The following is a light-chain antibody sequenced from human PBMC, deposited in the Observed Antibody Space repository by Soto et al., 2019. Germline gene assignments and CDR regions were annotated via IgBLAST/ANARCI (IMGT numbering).Light chain of an antibody. V-gene: IGLV4-69*01. J-gene: IGLJ2*01. Sequence: QLVLTQPPSASASLGASVKLTCTLSSGHSSYAIAWHQQQPEKGPRYLMKLNSDGSHSKGDGIPDRFSGSSSGAGRYLTISSLQSEDEADYYCQTWSTGIVVFGGGTKVTVL. CDR1: SGHSSYA. CDR3: QTWSTGIVV. CDR2: LNSDGSH.